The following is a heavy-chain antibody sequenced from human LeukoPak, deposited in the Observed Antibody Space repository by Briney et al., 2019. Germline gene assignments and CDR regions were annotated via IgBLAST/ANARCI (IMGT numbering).Heavy chain of an antibody. Sequence: ASVKVSCKASGYIFTNYYMHWVRQAPGQGLEWMGIINLSAGSTSYAQEFQSRLTMTRDTSTSTLYMELSSLIPDDTAAYYCARAYGSGLAFDIWGQGTMVTVSS. V-gene: IGHV1-46*01. J-gene: IGHJ3*02. D-gene: IGHD3-10*01. CDR3: ARAYGSGLAFDI. CDR1: GYIFTNYY. CDR2: INLSAGST.